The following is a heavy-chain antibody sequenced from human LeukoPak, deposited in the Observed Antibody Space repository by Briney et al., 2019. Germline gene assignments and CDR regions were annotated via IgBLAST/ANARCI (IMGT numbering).Heavy chain of an antibody. Sequence: PGGSLRLSCAASGFTFSSFAMHWVRQAPGKGLEWVALTSYDGDIKYYADSVKGRFTISRDNSKNTLYLQMNSLRAEDTAVYYCARGAPYYCDNSAYSLYFDSWGQGTLVTVSS. D-gene: IGHD3-22*01. J-gene: IGHJ4*02. CDR2: TSYDGDIK. CDR1: GFTFSSFA. V-gene: IGHV3-30-3*01. CDR3: ARGAPYYCDNSAYSLYFDS.